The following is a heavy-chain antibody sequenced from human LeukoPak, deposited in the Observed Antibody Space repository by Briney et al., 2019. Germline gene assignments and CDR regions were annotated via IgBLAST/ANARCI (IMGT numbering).Heavy chain of an antibody. J-gene: IGHJ3*02. D-gene: IGHD1-26*01. CDR2: MYYSGNT. CDR1: GGSISSYY. V-gene: IGHV4-59*08. CDR3: ARHTLVGARNAFDI. Sequence: SETLSLTCNVSGGSISSYYWSWIRQPPGKGLEWIGYMYYSGNTNYNPSLKSRVTTSVDSSKNQFSLKLSSVTAADTAVYYCARHTLVGARNAFDIWGQGTMVTASS.